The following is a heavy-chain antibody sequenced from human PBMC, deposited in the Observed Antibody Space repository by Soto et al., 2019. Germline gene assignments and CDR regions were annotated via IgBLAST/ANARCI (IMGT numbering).Heavy chain of an antibody. D-gene: IGHD3-3*01. J-gene: IGHJ6*02. Sequence: GASVKVSCKVSGYTLTELSMHWVRQAPGKGLEWMGGFDPEDGETVYAQKFQGRVTMTEDTSTDTAYMELSSLRSEDTAVYYRATTRVLRFLEWLSGPTYYYYGMDVWGQGTTVTVSS. CDR2: FDPEDGET. CDR1: GYTLTELS. CDR3: ATTRVLRFLEWLSGPTYYYYGMDV. V-gene: IGHV1-24*01.